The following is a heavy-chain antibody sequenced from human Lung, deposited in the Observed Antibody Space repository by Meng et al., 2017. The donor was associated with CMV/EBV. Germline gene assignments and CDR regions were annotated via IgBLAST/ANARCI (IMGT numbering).Heavy chain of an antibody. CDR2: LNTNTGNP. CDR3: ARLYCSGGSCYTIDY. D-gene: IGHD2-15*01. J-gene: IGHJ4*02. Sequence: QVKLVQSGPELKKPGASVTVSCKASGYTFNSYAMNLVRQAPGQGLEWMGWLNTNTGNPTYAQGFTGRLVFSLDTSVSTAYLQISSLKAADTAVYYCARLYCSGGSCYTIDYWGQGTLVTVSS. CDR1: GYTFNSYA. V-gene: IGHV7-4-1*02.